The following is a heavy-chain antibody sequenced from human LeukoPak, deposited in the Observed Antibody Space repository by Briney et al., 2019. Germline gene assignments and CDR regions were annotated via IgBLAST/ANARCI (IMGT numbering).Heavy chain of an antibody. CDR1: GFTFSSYS. CDR2: ISSGSSYL. J-gene: IGHJ4*02. V-gene: IGHV3-21*01. D-gene: IGHD3-10*01. Sequence: GGSLRLSCAASGFTFSSYSMNWVRQAPGKGLEWVSSISSGSSYLYYADSMKGRFTISRDNAKNSLYLQMNSLRAEDTAVYYCASYGSGVIDYWGQGTLVTVSS. CDR3: ASYGSGVIDY.